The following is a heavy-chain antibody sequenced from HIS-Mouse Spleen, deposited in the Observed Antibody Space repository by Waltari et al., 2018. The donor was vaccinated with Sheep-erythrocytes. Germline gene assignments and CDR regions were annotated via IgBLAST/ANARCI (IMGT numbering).Heavy chain of an antibody. Sequence: QVNLVAEVKKPGASVKVSCKASGYTFTGYYMHWVRQAPGQGLEWMGWINPNSGGTNDAKKFQGRVTMTRDTSISTAYMELSRLRSDDTSVYYCARGYCSSTSCYGYFQHWGQGTLVTVSS. D-gene: IGHD2-2*01. CDR2: INPNSGGT. J-gene: IGHJ1*01. CDR3: ARGYCSSTSCYGYFQH. CDR1: GYTFTGYY. V-gene: IGHV1-2*02.